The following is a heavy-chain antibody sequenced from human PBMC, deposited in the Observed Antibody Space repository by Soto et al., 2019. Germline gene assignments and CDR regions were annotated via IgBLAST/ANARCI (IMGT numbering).Heavy chain of an antibody. CDR2: ISSGSTYI. Sequence: GGSLRLSCADSGFTFSSYSMNWVRQAPGKGLEWVSYISSGSTYISYADSVKGRFTISRDNAKNSLHLQMNSLRAEDTAVYYCARDPLGYSGYEGEVIDNRGQGTRVTVSS. V-gene: IGHV3-21*01. D-gene: IGHD5-12*01. CDR3: ARDPLGYSGYEGEVIDN. CDR1: GFTFSSYS. J-gene: IGHJ4*02.